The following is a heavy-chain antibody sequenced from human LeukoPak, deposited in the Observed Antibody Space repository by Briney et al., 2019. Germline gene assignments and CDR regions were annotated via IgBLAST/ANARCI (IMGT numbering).Heavy chain of an antibody. CDR1: GGSISSGGYY. Sequence: SETLSLTCTVSGGSISSGGYYWSWICQHPGKGLEWIGYIYYSGSTYYNPSLKSRVTISVDTSKNQFSLKLSSVTAADTAVYYCARDYGGNGDAFDIWGQGTMVTVSS. CDR2: IYYSGST. D-gene: IGHD4-23*01. V-gene: IGHV4-31*03. J-gene: IGHJ3*02. CDR3: ARDYGGNGDAFDI.